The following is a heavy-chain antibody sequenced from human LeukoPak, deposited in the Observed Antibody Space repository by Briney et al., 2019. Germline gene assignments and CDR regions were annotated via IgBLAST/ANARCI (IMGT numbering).Heavy chain of an antibody. CDR2: IYRNADGGTT. V-gene: IGHV3-15*05. CDR1: GFTFSNAW. D-gene: IGHD2-2*01. CDR3: TTDSYCSTTTCYASSNYYYGLDA. Sequence: GSLRLSCAASGFTFSNAWMTWVRQAPGKGLEWVGRIYRNADGGTTDYAAPVKGRFTISRDDSKNTLYLQMNSPKTEDTAVYYCTTDSYCSTTTCYASSNYYYGLDAWGQGTSVTVSS. J-gene: IGHJ6*02.